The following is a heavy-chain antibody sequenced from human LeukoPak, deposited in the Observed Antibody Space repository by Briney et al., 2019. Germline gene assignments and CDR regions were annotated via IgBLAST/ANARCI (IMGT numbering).Heavy chain of an antibody. D-gene: IGHD5-24*01. CDR3: ARGGMATPPPSPGLGICNFDY. CDR1: GFTFSSYW. J-gene: IGHJ4*02. Sequence: PGGSLRLSCAASGFTFSSYWMSWVRQAPGKGLEWVANIKQDGSEKYYVDSVKGRFTISKDNAQNSLYLQMNSLRAEDTAVYYCARGGMATPPPSPGLGICNFDYWGQGTLVTVSS. V-gene: IGHV3-7*01. CDR2: IKQDGSEK.